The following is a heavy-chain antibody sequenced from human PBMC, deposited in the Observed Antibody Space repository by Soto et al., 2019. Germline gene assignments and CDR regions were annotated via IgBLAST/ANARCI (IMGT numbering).Heavy chain of an antibody. CDR3: ATSYRSSTSCSRNWFDP. CDR1: GYTFTSYG. D-gene: IGHD2-2*01. V-gene: IGHV1-18*04. CDR2: ISAYNGNT. J-gene: IGHJ5*01. Sequence: QVQLVQSGAEVKKPGASVKVSCKASGYTFTSYGISWVRQAPGQGLEWMGWISAYNGNTNYAQKLQGRYTMTTDTSTSTAYRALKSLRSDDTAVDYSATSYRSSTSCSRNWFDPWGQGTLVTVSS.